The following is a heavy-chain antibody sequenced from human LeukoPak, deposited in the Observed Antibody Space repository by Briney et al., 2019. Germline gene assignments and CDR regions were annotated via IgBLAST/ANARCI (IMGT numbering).Heavy chain of an antibody. D-gene: IGHD3-16*02. CDR3: ARAPRERVIPYYFDY. V-gene: IGHV4-34*01. CDR2: INHSGST. Sequence: SETLSLTCAVYGGSFSGYYWSWIRQPPGKGLEWIGEINHSGSTNYNPSLKSRVTISVDTSKNQFSLKLSSVTAADTAVYYCARAPRERVIPYYFDYWGQGTLVTVSS. CDR1: GGSFSGYY. J-gene: IGHJ4*02.